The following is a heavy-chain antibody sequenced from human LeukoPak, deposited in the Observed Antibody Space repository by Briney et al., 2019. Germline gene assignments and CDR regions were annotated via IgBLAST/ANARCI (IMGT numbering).Heavy chain of an antibody. CDR1: GYTFTSYG. D-gene: IGHD3-10*01. CDR2: ISAYNGNT. J-gene: IGHJ5*02. Sequence: ASVKVSCKASGYTFTSYGVSWVRQAPGQGLEWVGWISAYNGNTNYAQKLQGRVTMTTDTSTSTAYMELRSLRSDDTAVYYCARDLYYYGSGSYNWFDPWGQGTLVTVSS. V-gene: IGHV1-18*01. CDR3: ARDLYYYGSGSYNWFDP.